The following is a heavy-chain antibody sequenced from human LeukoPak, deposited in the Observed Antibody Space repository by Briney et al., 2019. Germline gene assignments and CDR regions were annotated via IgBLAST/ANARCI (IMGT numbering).Heavy chain of an antibody. J-gene: IGHJ4*02. CDR2: ISWNSGSI. CDR1: GFTFDDYA. V-gene: IGHV3-9*01. D-gene: IGHD3/OR15-3a*01. Sequence: GGSLRLSCAASGFTFDDYAMHWVRQAPGKGLEWVSGISWNSGSIGYADSVKGRFTISRDNSQNTLSLQMNNLITEDTAVYYCAKSGGPRTGYYGNYFDSWGQGTLVTVSS. CDR3: AKSGGPRTGYYGNYFDS.